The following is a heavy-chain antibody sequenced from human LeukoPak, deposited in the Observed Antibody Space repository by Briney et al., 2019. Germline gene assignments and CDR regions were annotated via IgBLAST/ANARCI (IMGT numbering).Heavy chain of an antibody. Sequence: GGPLRLSCAASGFTFSSFAMSWVRQAPGKGLEWVSSISVSDAGTYSGDSVKGRFTISRDNSKNALYLQMNSLRADDTAVYYCAKRGLRGGYYFDSWGQGTLVTVSS. CDR3: AKRGLRGGYYFDS. V-gene: IGHV3-23*01. CDR1: GFTFSSFA. CDR2: ISVSDAGT. D-gene: IGHD5-12*01. J-gene: IGHJ4*02.